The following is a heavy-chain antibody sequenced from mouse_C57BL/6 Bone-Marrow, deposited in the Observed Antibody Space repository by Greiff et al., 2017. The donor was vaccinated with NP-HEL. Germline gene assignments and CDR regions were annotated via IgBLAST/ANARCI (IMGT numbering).Heavy chain of an antibody. CDR2: IDPSDSYT. V-gene: IGHV1-59*01. Sequence: VQLQQPGAELVRPGTSVKLSCKASGYTFTSYWMHWVKQRPGQGLEWIGVIDPSDSYTNYNQKFKGKATLTVDTSSSTAYMQLSSLTSEDSAVYYCARRYDGFDYWGQGTTLTVSS. CDR1: GYTFTSYW. D-gene: IGHD2-3*01. J-gene: IGHJ2*01. CDR3: ARRYDGFDY.